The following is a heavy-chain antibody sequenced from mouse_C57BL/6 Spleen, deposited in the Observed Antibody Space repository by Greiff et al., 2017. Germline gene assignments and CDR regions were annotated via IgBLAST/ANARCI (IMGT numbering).Heavy chain of an antibody. CDR1: GYTFTSYG. CDR3: ARIPHYYGSSYWYFDV. D-gene: IGHD1-1*01. CDR2: IYPRSGNT. Sequence: QVQLQQSGAELARPGASVKLSCKASGYTFTSYGISWVKQRTGQGLEWIGEIYPRSGNTYYNEKFKGKATLTADKSSSTAYMELRSLTSEDSAVYFCARIPHYYGSSYWYFDVWGTGTTVTVSS. V-gene: IGHV1-81*01. J-gene: IGHJ1*03.